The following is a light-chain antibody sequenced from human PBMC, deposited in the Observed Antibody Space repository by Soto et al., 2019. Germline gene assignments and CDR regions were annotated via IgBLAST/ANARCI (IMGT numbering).Light chain of an antibody. CDR2: DFT. J-gene: IGLJ1*01. CDR1: SADVSTSNF. V-gene: IGLV2-14*03. Sequence: LTQPASVSGSPGQSITISCTGISADVSTSNFVSWYQHHPGKGPRLILYDFTHRPSGISDRFSGSKSGDTASLTISGLRAEDEADYYCASYRSGPLYVFGTGTKVTVL. CDR3: ASYRSGPLYV.